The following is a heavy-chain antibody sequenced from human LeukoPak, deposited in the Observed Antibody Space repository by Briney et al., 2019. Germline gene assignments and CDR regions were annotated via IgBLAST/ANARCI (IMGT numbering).Heavy chain of an antibody. Sequence: SETLSLTCTVSGGSISGYYWSWIRQPPGKGLEWIGYIYYSGSTNYNPSLKSRVTISVDTSKNQFSLKLSSVTAADTAVYYCARGYYDSSGYPHLDYWGQGTLVTVSS. CDR2: IYYSGST. J-gene: IGHJ4*02. D-gene: IGHD3-22*01. CDR3: ARGYYDSSGYPHLDY. V-gene: IGHV4-59*01. CDR1: GGSISGYY.